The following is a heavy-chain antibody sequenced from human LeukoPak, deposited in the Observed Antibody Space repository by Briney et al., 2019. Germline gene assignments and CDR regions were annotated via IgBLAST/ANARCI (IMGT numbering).Heavy chain of an antibody. CDR1: GFTFSSYA. J-gene: IGHJ4*02. CDR3: AKGPLIEVAGTTWDY. D-gene: IGHD6-19*01. Sequence: GGSLRLSCAASGFTFSSYAMHWVRQAPGKGLEWVAVISYDGSNKYYADSVKGRFTISRDNSKNTLYLQMNSLRAEDTAVYYCAKGPLIEVAGTTWDYWGQGTLVTVSS. CDR2: ISYDGSNK. V-gene: IGHV3-30-3*01.